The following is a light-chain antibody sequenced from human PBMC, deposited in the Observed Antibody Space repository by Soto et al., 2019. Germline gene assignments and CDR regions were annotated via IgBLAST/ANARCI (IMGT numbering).Light chain of an antibody. Sequence: DIRMTQSPSSLSASVGDRVTITCRASQSISSYLNWYQQKPGKAPKLLIYAASSLQSGVPSRFSGSGSGTDVTLTISSLQPEDFATYYCQQRYSSLWTFGQGTKVEIK. CDR2: AAS. CDR3: QQRYSSLWT. J-gene: IGKJ1*01. V-gene: IGKV1-39*01. CDR1: QSISSY.